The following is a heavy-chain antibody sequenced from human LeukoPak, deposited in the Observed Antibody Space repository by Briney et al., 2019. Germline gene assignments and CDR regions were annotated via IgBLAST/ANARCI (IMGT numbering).Heavy chain of an antibody. CDR3: ARDLCRGDILGATGCASNY. J-gene: IGHJ4*02. Sequence: ASVKVSCKASGYTFTGYYMHWVRQAPGQGLEWMGWINPNSGGTNYAQKFQGRVTMTRDTSISTACMELSRLRSDDTAVYYCARDLCRGDILGATGCASNYWGQGTLVTVSS. CDR2: INPNSGGT. D-gene: IGHD1-26*01. V-gene: IGHV1-2*02. CDR1: GYTFTGYY.